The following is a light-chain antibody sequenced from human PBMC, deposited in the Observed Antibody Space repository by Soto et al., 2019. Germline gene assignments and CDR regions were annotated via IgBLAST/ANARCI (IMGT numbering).Light chain of an antibody. J-gene: IGLJ2*01. Sequence: QSALTQPPSASGSPGQSVTISCTGTSSDVGGYKYVSWYQQHPGKAPKLMIFEVSKRPSGVPDRFSGSKSGNTASLTVSGLQAEDEADYNCCSYAGSNNLVFGGGTKLTVL. CDR3: CSYAGSNNLV. CDR2: EVS. CDR1: SSDVGGYKY. V-gene: IGLV2-8*01.